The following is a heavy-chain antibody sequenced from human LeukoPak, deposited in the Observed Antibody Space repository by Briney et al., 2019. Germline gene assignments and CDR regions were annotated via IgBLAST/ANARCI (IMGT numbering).Heavy chain of an antibody. CDR2: MRPKKSDT. J-gene: IGHJ4*02. D-gene: IGHD3-22*01. CDR3: AGGPPEDTSSGY. V-gene: IGHV1-8*01. Sequence: GASVKVSCKASGYSFSTYDINWVRQAPGQGLEWMGWMRPKKSDTGYARKFQDRVTLTWNISTDTAYMELNRLTPEDTAVYFCAGGPPEDTSSGYWGQGTLVTVSS. CDR1: GYSFSTYD.